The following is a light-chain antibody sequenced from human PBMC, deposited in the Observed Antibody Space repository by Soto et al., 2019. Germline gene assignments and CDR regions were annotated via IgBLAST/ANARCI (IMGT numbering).Light chain of an antibody. CDR3: QHYGTSFMYT. CDR1: QSITNSY. Sequence: VLTQSPGTLSLSPGERATLSCRASQSITNSYLAWYQQKSGQAPRLLIYGATSRATGIPGRFSGSGSGTDFTLTISRLEPEDFAVYYCQHYGTSFMYTLGQGTKLEIK. CDR2: GAT. V-gene: IGKV3-20*01. J-gene: IGKJ2*01.